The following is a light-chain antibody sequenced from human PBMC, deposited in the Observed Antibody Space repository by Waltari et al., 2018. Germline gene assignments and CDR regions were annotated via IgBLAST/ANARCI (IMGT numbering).Light chain of an antibody. V-gene: IGKV1-12*01. CDR3: QQGDGFHPIT. J-gene: IGKJ5*01. CDR2: AVS. Sequence: DIQMTQSPSSVSASVGDRVTITRRASQDISSWLAWDQQKPGQAPRLLIYAVSILHSGVPSRFSGSGSGTDFTLTITSLQPEDFAIYYCQQGDGFHPITFGQGTRLE. CDR1: QDISSW.